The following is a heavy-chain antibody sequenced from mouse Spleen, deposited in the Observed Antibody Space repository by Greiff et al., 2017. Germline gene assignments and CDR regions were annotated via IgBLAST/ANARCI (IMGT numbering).Heavy chain of an antibody. CDR3: ARERMITTGEIAY. CDR1: GYTFTSYW. J-gene: IGHJ3*01. V-gene: IGHV1-52*01. D-gene: IGHD2-4*01. CDR2: IDPSDSET. Sequence: QVQLQQPGAELVRPGSSVKLSCKASGYTFTSYWMHWVKQRPIQGLEWIGNIDPSDSETHYNQKFKDKATLTVDKSSSTAYMQLSSLTSEDSAVYYCARERMITTGEIAYWGQGTLVTVSA.